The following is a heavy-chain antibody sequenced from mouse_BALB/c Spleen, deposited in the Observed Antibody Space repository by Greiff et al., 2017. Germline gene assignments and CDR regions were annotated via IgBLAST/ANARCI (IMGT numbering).Heavy chain of an antibody. CDR1: GFTFSSYG. V-gene: IGHV5-6*02. D-gene: IGHD2-14*01. Sequence: EVKLEESGGDLVKPGGSLKLSCAASGFTFSSYGMSWVRQTPDKRLEWVATISSGGSYTYYPDSVKGRFTISRDNAKNTLYLQMSSLKSEDTAMYYCARHSGYEGWFAYWGQGTLVTVSA. J-gene: IGHJ3*01. CDR3: ARHSGYEGWFAY. CDR2: ISSGGSYT.